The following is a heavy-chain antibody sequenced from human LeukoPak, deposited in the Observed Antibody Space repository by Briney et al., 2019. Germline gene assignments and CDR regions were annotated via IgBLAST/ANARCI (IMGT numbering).Heavy chain of an antibody. V-gene: IGHV4-59*10. CDR2: IYTSGST. Sequence: PSETLSLTCAVYGGSFSGYYWSWIRQPAGKGLEWIGRIYTSGSTYYNPSLKSRVTISVDTSKNQFSLKLSSVTAADTAVYYCARRRGYSGYERYFDYWGQGTLVTVSS. J-gene: IGHJ4*02. CDR1: GGSFSGYY. CDR3: ARRRGYSGYERYFDY. D-gene: IGHD5-12*01.